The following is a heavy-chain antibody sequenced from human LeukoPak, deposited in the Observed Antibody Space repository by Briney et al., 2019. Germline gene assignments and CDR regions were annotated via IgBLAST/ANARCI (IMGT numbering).Heavy chain of an antibody. Sequence: PGGSLRLSCAASGFTVSSNYMSWVRQAPGKGLEWVSVIYSGGGTNSADSVKGRFTISRDNSKNTLYLQMNSLRAEDTAVYYCARDRDIVVVPAADDAFDIWGQGTMVTVSS. V-gene: IGHV3-53*01. CDR1: GFTVSSNY. J-gene: IGHJ3*02. D-gene: IGHD2-2*01. CDR2: IYSGGGT. CDR3: ARDRDIVVVPAADDAFDI.